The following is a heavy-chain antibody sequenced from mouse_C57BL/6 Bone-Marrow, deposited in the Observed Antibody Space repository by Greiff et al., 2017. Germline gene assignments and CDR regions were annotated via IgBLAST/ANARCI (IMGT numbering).Heavy chain of an antibody. CDR2: IDPENGDT. Sequence: EVKLLESGAELVRPGASVKLSCTASGFNIKDDYMHWVKQRPEQGLEWIGWIDPENGDTEYASKFQGKATITADTSSNTAYLQLSSLTSEDTAVYYCTTEGVTTRLYAMDYWGHGTSVTVSS. V-gene: IGHV14-4*01. J-gene: IGHJ4*01. CDR3: TTEGVTTRLYAMDY. CDR1: GFNIKDDY. D-gene: IGHD2-2*01.